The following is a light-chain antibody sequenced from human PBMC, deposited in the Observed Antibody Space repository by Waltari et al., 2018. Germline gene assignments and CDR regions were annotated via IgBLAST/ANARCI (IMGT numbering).Light chain of an antibody. CDR2: EVD. CDR3: CSYVRSVSFV. J-gene: IGLJ2*01. V-gene: IGLV2-23*02. Sequence: QSALTQPASLSGSPGQSITISCTGTSRDVGYYTRVSWYQQHPGKAPKLLIYEVDKRPSGISNRFSGSKSGNTASLTISGLQAEDEADYYCCSYVRSVSFVFGGGTKLTVL. CDR1: SRDVGYYTR.